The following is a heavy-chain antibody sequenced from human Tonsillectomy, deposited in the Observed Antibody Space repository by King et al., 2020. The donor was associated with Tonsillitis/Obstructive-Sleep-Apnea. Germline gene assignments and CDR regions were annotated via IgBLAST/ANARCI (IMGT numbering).Heavy chain of an antibody. J-gene: IGHJ4*02. CDR3: ARDYPYYDVIGYLRY. D-gene: IGHD3-22*01. Sequence: QLVQSGAEVKKPGASVKVSCKASGYTFISYGISWVRQAPGQGLEWMGWISAYNGNTDYAQKVQGRVTMTTDTSTSTAYMELRSLRSDDTAVYYCARDYPYYDVIGYLRYWGQGTLVTVSS. CDR1: GYTFISYG. V-gene: IGHV1-18*01. CDR2: ISAYNGNT.